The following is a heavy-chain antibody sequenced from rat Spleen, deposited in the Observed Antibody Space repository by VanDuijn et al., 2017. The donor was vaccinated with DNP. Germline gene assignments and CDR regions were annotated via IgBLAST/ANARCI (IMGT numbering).Heavy chain of an antibody. CDR2: INKDSRKK. J-gene: IGHJ2*01. Sequence: EVKLVESGGGLVQPGRSLKPSCAASGFNFNDYWMGWVRQAPGKGLEWIGEINKDSRKKNYIPSLKDKCTISRDNAQNTLYLQMSKLGSEDTAIYYCVREEFGVRYWGQGVMVTVSS. CDR1: GFNFNDYW. D-gene: IGHD4-3*01. CDR3: VREEFGVRY. V-gene: IGHV4-2*01.